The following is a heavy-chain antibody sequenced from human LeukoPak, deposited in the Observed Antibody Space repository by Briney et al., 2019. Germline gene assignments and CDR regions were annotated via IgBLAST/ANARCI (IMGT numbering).Heavy chain of an antibody. V-gene: IGHV1-46*01. CDR1: GYIFTNHY. CDR3: ARDAQYYYGSGSYQPLNWFDP. Sequence: ASVKVSCKASGYIFTNHYMHWVRQAPGQGLEWVGLINPTGSGTLYAQKFQGRVTMTTDTSTSTAYMDLRSLRSDDTAVYYCARDAQYYYGSGSYQPLNWFDPWGQGTLVTVSS. J-gene: IGHJ5*02. D-gene: IGHD3-10*01. CDR2: INPTGSGT.